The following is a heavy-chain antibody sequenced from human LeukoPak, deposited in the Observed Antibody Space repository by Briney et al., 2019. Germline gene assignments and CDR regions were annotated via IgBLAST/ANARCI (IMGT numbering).Heavy chain of an antibody. CDR2: IYHSGST. J-gene: IGHJ5*02. Sequence: SETLSLTCAVSGGSISSSNWWSWVRQPPGKGLEWIGEIYHSGSTNYNPSLKSRVTISVDTSKNQFSLKLSSVTAADTAVYYCATRLVPYYYGSGSRGTRNWFDPWGQGTLVTVSS. D-gene: IGHD3-10*01. CDR1: GGSISSSNW. CDR3: ATRLVPYYYGSGSRGTRNWFDP. V-gene: IGHV4-4*02.